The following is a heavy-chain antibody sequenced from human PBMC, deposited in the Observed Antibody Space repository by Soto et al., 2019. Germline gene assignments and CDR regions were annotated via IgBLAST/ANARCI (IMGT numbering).Heavy chain of an antibody. CDR1: GGSISSYY. V-gene: IGHV4-59*08. CDR2: IYYSGST. J-gene: IGHJ4*02. Sequence: SETLSLTCTVSGGSISSYYWSWIRQPPGKGLEWIGYIYYSGSTNYNPSLKSRVTISVDTSKNQFSLKLSSVTAADTAVYYCARSFSGYFCDYWGPGTLVTVSS. CDR3: ARSFSGYFCDY. D-gene: IGHD3-3*01.